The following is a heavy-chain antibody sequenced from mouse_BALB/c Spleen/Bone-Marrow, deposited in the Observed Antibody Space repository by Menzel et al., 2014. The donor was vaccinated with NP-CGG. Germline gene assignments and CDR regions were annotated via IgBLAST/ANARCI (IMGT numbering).Heavy chain of an antibody. CDR2: IDPFNGVT. Sequence: QLQQSGPELMKPGASVKISCKASGYSFTSYYIHWVKQNHGTSLAWIGYIDPFNGVTIYNQKFKGKATLTADKSSSTAYMHLSSLTSEDSAVYYCARRVITTGPGFAYWGQGTLVTVSA. CDR1: GYSFTSYY. CDR3: ARRVITTGPGFAY. V-gene: IGHV1-28*01. J-gene: IGHJ3*01. D-gene: IGHD2-4*01.